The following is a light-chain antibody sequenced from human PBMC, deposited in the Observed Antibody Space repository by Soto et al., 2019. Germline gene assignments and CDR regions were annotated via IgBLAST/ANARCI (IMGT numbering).Light chain of an antibody. V-gene: IGLV2-23*03. J-gene: IGLJ2*01. Sequence: QSVLTQPASVSGSPGQSITISCTGTSRDVGTYTLVSWYQQYPGKAPKLIIYEGSKRPSGVSNRFSASKTGRTASLTISGLQPEDEAAYYCCSYAGSSSVLFGGGTKVTVL. CDR1: SRDVGTYTL. CDR3: CSYAGSSSVL. CDR2: EGS.